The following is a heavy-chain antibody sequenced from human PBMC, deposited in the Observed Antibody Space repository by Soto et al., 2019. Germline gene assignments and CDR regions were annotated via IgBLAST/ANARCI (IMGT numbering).Heavy chain of an antibody. Sequence: TSETLSLTCTVSGVSISSGDYYWSWIRQPPGKGLEWIGYIYYSGSTYYNPSLKSRVTISVDTSKNQFSLKLSSVTAADTAVYYCARYGSGECNRGSCYSPFDYWGQGTLVTSPQ. D-gene: IGHD2-15*01. CDR1: GVSISSGDYY. J-gene: IGHJ4*02. CDR2: IYYSGST. V-gene: IGHV4-30-4*01. CDR3: ARYGSGECNRGSCYSPFDY.